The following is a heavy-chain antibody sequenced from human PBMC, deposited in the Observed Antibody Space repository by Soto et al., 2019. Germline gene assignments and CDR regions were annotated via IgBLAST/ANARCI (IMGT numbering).Heavy chain of an antibody. V-gene: IGHV3-30-3*01. J-gene: IGHJ6*02. CDR1: GLTFSTYA. CDR2: ISYDGNHK. CDR3: ARAPTRSASCYKNCYYYGMDV. Sequence: PGGSLRLSCAASGLTFSTYAIHWVRQAPGEGLEWVTVISYDGNHKYYADSVRGRFTISRDNSRNTLYLQMNSLRAEDSAVYYCARAPTRSASCYKNCYYYGMDVWGQGTTVTVSS. D-gene: IGHD2-2*02.